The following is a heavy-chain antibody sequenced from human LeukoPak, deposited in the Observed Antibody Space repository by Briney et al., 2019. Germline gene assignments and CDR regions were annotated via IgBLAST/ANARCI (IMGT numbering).Heavy chain of an antibody. V-gene: IGHV3-30-3*01. CDR3: ARDQVVITVPFDY. Sequence: GRSLRLSCAASGFTFSSYAMHWGRQAPGKGLEWVAVISYDGSNKYYADSVKGRFTISRDNSKNTLYLQMNSLRAEDTAVYYCARDQVVITVPFDYWGQGTLVSVSS. CDR1: GFTFSSYA. D-gene: IGHD3-22*01. J-gene: IGHJ4*02. CDR2: ISYDGSNK.